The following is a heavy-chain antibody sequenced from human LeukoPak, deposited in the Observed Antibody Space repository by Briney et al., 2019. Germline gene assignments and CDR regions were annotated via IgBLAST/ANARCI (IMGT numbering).Heavy chain of an antibody. D-gene: IGHD6-19*01. CDR1: GVSISSYY. CDR3: ARRGSGGGRCFDA. CDR2: INHSGST. Sequence: PSETLSLTCTVSGVSISSYYWSWIRQPPGKGLEWVGEINHSGSTTYNSSLKSRVIISVDTSRNQFSLNLNSVTAADTAVYYCARRGSGGGRCFDAWGQGILVTVSS. V-gene: IGHV4-34*01. J-gene: IGHJ4*02.